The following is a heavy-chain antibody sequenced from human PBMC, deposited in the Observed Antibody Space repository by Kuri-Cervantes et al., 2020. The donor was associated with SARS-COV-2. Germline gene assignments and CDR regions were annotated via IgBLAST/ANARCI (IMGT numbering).Heavy chain of an antibody. J-gene: IGHJ4*02. CDR1: GGSISSYY. Sequence: ESLKISCTVSGGSISSYYWSWIRQPPGKGLEWIGYIYYSGSTNYNPSLKSRVTISADTSKNQFSLKLSYVTAADTAVYYCASQVDTAMAFDYWGQGTLVTGLL. CDR3: ASQVDTAMAFDY. V-gene: IGHV4-59*01. CDR2: IYYSGST. D-gene: IGHD5-18*01.